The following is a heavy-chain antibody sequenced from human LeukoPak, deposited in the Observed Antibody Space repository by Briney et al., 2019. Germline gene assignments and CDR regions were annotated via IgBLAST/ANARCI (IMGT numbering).Heavy chain of an antibody. V-gene: IGHV3-15*07. J-gene: IGHJ4*02. D-gene: IGHD3-22*01. CDR2: IKSKTDGGTT. CDR1: GFTFSNAW. CDR3: STTYYXDSSEGY. Sequence: GGSLRLSCAASGFTFSNAWMNWVRQAPGKGLEWVGRIKSKTDGGTTDYAAPVKGRFTISRNDSKNTLYLQMNSLKTEDTAVYYCSTTYYXDSSEGYWGQGTLVTVSS.